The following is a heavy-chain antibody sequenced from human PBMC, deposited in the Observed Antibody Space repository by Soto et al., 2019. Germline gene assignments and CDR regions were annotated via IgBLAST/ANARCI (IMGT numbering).Heavy chain of an antibody. J-gene: IGHJ4*02. CDR3: ARGGVFFFAAPTNPFDY. V-gene: IGHV1-8*02. D-gene: IGHD3-10*01. CDR2: MNPNSGNT. Sequence: EASVKVSCKASGGTFSSYAINWVRQATGQGLEWMGWMNPNSGNTGYAQKFQGRVTMTRNTSISTAYMELSSLRSEDTAVYYCARGGVFFFAAPTNPFDYWGQGTLVTVSS. CDR1: GGTFSSYA.